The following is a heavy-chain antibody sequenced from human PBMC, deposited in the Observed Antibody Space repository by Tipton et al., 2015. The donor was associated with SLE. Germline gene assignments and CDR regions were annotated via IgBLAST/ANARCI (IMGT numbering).Heavy chain of an antibody. D-gene: IGHD3-10*02. CDR3: ARLSYYDVDLKNFYFDY. CDR1: GASISSSGYS. J-gene: IGHJ4*02. CDR2: IYPSGTT. Sequence: LSLTCTVSGASISSSGYSWGWLRQPPGKGLELIGSIYPSGTTYYNPSLKSRVTISVDTSKSQFSLMLRSVTAADTAVYYCARLSYYDVDLKNFYFDYWGQGALVTVSS. V-gene: IGHV4-39*01.